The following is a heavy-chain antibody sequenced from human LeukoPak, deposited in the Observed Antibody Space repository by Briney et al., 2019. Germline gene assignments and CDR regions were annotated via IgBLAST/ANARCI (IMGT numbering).Heavy chain of an antibody. V-gene: IGHV4-4*09. Sequence: PSETLSLTCTVSGGSTSSYYWSWIRQPPGKGLEWIGYIYTSGSTNYNPSLKSRVTISVDTSKNQFSLKLSSVTAADTAVYYCARHGPYGPLYFDYWGQGTLVTVSS. CDR2: IYTSGST. CDR1: GGSTSSYY. D-gene: IGHD4-17*01. CDR3: ARHGPYGPLYFDY. J-gene: IGHJ4*02.